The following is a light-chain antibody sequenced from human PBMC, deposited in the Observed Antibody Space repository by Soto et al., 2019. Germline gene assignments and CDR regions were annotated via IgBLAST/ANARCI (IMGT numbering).Light chain of an antibody. V-gene: IGKV3-20*01. CDR3: EQYGSSPRT. J-gene: IGKJ1*01. Sequence: PGERATLSCRASQSVSSNYFAWYQQKPGQAPRLLIYGVSSRATGIPDRLSGSGSGTDCTLTISRLEPEDVAVYYCEQYGSSPRTFCQGTKVDIK. CDR2: GVS. CDR1: QSVSSNY.